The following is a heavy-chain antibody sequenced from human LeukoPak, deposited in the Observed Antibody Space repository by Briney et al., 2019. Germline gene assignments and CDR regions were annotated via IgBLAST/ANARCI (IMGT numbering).Heavy chain of an antibody. CDR2: ISGSGGST. D-gene: IGHD6-13*01. Sequence: PGGSLRLSCAASGFTFSRYAMSWVRQAPGKGLEWVSAISGSGGSTYYADSVKGRFTISRDNSKNTLYLQMNSLRAEDTAVYYCAKQAAAGHYYYYYMDVWGKGTTVTVSS. CDR3: AKQAAAGHYYYYYMDV. CDR1: GFTFSRYA. J-gene: IGHJ6*03. V-gene: IGHV3-23*01.